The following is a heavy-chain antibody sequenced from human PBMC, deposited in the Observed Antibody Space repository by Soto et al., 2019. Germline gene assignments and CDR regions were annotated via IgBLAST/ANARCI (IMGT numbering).Heavy chain of an antibody. CDR2: IFHSGST. D-gene: IGHD2-21*01. V-gene: IGHV4-4*02. CDR3: VVEGEVYYYEGMAV. J-gene: IGHJ6*02. CDR1: GDSITNSNW. Sequence: SETLTLTCTVSGDSITNSNWWTWVRQPPGKGLEGIGEIFHSGSTNYNPSLKSRITISIDKSKNQFVLKLRSVTAAVPAVYYCVVEGEVYYYEGMAVWSQGTSVIGSS.